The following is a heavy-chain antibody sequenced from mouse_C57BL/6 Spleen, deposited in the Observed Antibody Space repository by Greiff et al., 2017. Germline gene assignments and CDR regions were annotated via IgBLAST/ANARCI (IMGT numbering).Heavy chain of an antibody. V-gene: IGHV1-26*01. CDR1: GYTFTDYY. CDR3: ARGGLYYGSSPWYFDV. D-gene: IGHD1-1*01. J-gene: IGHJ1*03. Sequence: EVKLMESGPELVKPGASVKISCKASGYTFTDYYMNWVKQSHGKSLEWIGDINPNNGGTSYNQKFKGQATLTVDKSSSTAYMELRSLTSEDSAVYYCARGGLYYGSSPWYFDVWGTGTTVTVSS. CDR2: INPNNGGT.